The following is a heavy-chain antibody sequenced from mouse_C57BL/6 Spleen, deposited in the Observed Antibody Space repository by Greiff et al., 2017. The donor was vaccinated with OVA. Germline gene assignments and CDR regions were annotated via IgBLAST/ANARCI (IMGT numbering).Heavy chain of an antibody. CDR3: ARKGRGSSYNYAMDY. V-gene: IGHV1-50*01. J-gene: IGHJ4*01. D-gene: IGHD1-1*01. CDR1: GSTFTSDC. Sequence: QVQLKESGAELVKPGASVKLSCKASGSTFTSDCMQWVKQRPGQGLEWIGEIDPSDSYTNYNPKFKGKATLTVDTSSSTAYMQLSSLTVEDSAVDYCARKGRGSSYNYAMDYWGQGTSVTVSS. CDR2: IDPSDSYT.